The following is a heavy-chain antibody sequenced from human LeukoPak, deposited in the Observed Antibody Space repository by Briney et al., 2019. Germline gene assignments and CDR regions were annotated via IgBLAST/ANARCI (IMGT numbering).Heavy chain of an antibody. Sequence: GGSLRLSCAASVFTFSTYAMHWVRQPPGKGLEWVSAISGSGGATYHADADSVKGRFIISRDNSKNTLYLQINSLRVEDTAVYYCAKDGYNYDSSGHFDYWGQGTLVTVSS. CDR2: ISGSGGAT. CDR3: AKDGYNYDSSGHFDY. CDR1: VFTFSTYA. D-gene: IGHD3-22*01. V-gene: IGHV3-23*01. J-gene: IGHJ4*02.